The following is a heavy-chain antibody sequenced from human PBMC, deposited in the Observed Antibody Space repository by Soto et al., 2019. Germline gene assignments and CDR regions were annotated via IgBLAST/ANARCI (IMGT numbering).Heavy chain of an antibody. J-gene: IGHJ1*01. V-gene: IGHV4-59*01. Sequence: PSETLSLTCTVSGGSISSYYWSWIRQPPGKGLEWIGYIYYSGSTNYNPSLKRRVTISVDTSKNQFSLKLSSVTAADTAVYYCARAPPDSVLYYDFWSWGQGTLVTVSS. CDR3: ARAPPDSVLYYDFWS. D-gene: IGHD3-3*01. CDR2: IYYSGST. CDR1: GGSISSYY.